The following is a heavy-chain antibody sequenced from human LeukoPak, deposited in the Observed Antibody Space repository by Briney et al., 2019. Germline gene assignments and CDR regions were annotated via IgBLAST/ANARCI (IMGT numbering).Heavy chain of an antibody. CDR1: GGTFSSYA. Sequence: ASVKVSCKASGGTFSSYAISWVRQAPGQGLEWMGRIIPIFGTANYAQKFQGRVTITTDESTSTAYMELSSLRSEDTAVYYCARDPPHYGGNSDCWGQGTLVTVSS. CDR2: IIPIFGTA. D-gene: IGHD4-23*01. V-gene: IGHV1-69*05. CDR3: ARDPPHYGGNSDC. J-gene: IGHJ4*02.